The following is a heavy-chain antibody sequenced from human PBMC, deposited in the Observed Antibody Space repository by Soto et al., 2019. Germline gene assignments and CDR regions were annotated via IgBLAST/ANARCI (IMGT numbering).Heavy chain of an antibody. Sequence: SETLSLTCTVSGGSISSYYWSWIRQPPGKGLEWIGYIYYSGSTNYNPSLKSRVTISVDTPKNQFSLKLSSVTAADTAVYYCARSNWNYNWFDPWGQGTLVTVSS. CDR3: ARSNWNYNWFDP. J-gene: IGHJ5*02. V-gene: IGHV4-59*08. CDR1: GGSISSYY. D-gene: IGHD1-1*01. CDR2: IYYSGST.